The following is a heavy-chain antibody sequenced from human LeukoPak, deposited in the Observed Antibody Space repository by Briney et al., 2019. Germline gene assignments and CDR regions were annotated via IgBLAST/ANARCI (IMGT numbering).Heavy chain of an antibody. D-gene: IGHD6-19*01. CDR2: IYYSESA. J-gene: IGHJ4*02. V-gene: IGHV4-59*08. CDR3: ASNRGQWLFSD. Sequence: SETLSLTCTVSGGSISSYYWSWIRQPPGKGLEWIGNIYYSESANYNPSLKSRVTISIDMSKSQFSLRLSSVTAADTAVYYCASNRGQWLFSDWGQGTLVTVSS. CDR1: GGSISSYY.